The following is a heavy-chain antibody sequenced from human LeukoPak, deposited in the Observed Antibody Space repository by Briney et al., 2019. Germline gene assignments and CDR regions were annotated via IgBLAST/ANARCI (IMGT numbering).Heavy chain of an antibody. V-gene: IGHV3-48*04. CDR3: ARVGNDSGWYDY. CDR1: GFTFSAYA. J-gene: IGHJ4*02. CDR2: ITTGGSSI. Sequence: GSLRLSCAGSGFTFSAYAMAWVRQVSGKGLECVSHITTGGSSIFYADSVKGRFTISRDNAKNSLYLQMNSLRVEDAAVYYWARVGNDSGWYDYCVQGALVTVSS. D-gene: IGHD6-19*01.